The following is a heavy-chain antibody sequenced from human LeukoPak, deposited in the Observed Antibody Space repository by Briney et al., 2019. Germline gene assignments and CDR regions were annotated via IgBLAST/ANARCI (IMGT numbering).Heavy chain of an antibody. J-gene: IGHJ3*02. CDR3: ARARNYRSGAFDI. CDR2: IYHSGST. D-gene: IGHD1-14*01. V-gene: IGHV4-30-2*01. CDR1: GGSISSGGYS. Sequence: SQTLSLTCAVSGGSISSGGYSWSWIRQPPGKGLEWIGYIYHSGSTYYNPSLKSRVTISVDRSKNQFSLKLSSVTAADTDVYYCARARNYRSGAFDIWGQGTMVTVSS.